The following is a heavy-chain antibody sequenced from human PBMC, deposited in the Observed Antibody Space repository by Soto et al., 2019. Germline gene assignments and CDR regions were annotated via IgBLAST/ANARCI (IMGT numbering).Heavy chain of an antibody. CDR3: AKPTDPGSFYKAVDC. V-gene: IGHV3-30*18. CDR1: GITFTTYA. J-gene: IGHJ4*02. CDR2: ISNDGSN. D-gene: IGHD3-10*01. Sequence: PGGSLRLSCAASGITFTTYAMHWVRQAPGKGLEWVAAISNDGSNDYADSVKGRFTISRDNSKNTLYLQMNSLRGEYTAVYYCAKPTDPGSFYKAVDCWGQGTLVTVSS.